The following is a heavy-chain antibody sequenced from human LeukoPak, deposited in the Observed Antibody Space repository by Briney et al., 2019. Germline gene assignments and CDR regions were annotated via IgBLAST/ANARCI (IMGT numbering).Heavy chain of an antibody. J-gene: IGHJ4*02. D-gene: IGHD3-3*01. Sequence: SETLSLTCTVSGGSISSSNYYWGWIRQPPGKGLEWIGSIYYSGSTYYNPSLKSRVTISVDTSKNQFSLKLNSVTAADTAVYYCARPQKEWLLPFDYWGQGTLVTVSS. CDR1: GGSISSSNYY. V-gene: IGHV4-39*01. CDR3: ARPQKEWLLPFDY. CDR2: IYYSGST.